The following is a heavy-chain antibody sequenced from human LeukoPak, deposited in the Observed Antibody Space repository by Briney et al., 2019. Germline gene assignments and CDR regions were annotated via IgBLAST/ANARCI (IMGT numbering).Heavy chain of an antibody. V-gene: IGHV4-59*01. J-gene: IGHJ4*02. CDR2: IYYSGST. D-gene: IGHD6-13*01. Sequence: SETLSLTCTVSGGSINRYYWSWIRQPPGKGLEWSGYIYYSGSTNYNPSLKSRVTISVDTSKNQFSLRLSSVTAADTAVYYCARVTGYMTEDYFDYWGQGTQITVSS. CDR3: ARVTGYMTEDYFDY. CDR1: GGSINRYY.